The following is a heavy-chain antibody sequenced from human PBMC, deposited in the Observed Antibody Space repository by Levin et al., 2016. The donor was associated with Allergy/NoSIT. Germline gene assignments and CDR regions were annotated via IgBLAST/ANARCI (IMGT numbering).Heavy chain of an antibody. J-gene: IGHJ4*02. CDR2: IDWDDDK. V-gene: IGHV2-70*11. Sequence: WIRQPPGKALEWLARIDWDDDKYYSTSLKTRLTISKDTSKNQVVLTMTNMDPVDTATYYCARTTDADCSGGSCYGTIDYWGQGTLVTVSS. CDR3: ARTTDADCSGGSCYGTIDY. D-gene: IGHD2-15*01.